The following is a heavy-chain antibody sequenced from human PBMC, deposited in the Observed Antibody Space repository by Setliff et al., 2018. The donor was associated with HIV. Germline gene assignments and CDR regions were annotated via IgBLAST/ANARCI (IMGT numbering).Heavy chain of an antibody. CDR3: ASSGGDSGCSRGFDY. D-gene: IGHD3-10*01. J-gene: IGHJ4*02. Sequence: SETLSLTCTVSGDSIDSPHCWSWVRQSLEKGLEWIGEIYHGGSTNYNPSLKSRVTISVDKSKNQFSLQLSSLTAADTAVYSCASSGGDSGCSRGFDYWGQGTLVTVSS. CDR2: IYHGGST. CDR1: GDSIDSPHC. V-gene: IGHV4-4*02.